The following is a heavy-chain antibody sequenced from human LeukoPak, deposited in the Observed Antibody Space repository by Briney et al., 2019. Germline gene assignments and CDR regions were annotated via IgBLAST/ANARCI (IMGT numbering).Heavy chain of an antibody. D-gene: IGHD5-12*01. Sequence: GGSLRLSCAASGFTFSSYWMHWVRQAPGKGLVWVSRINSDGSSTSYADSVKGRFTISRDNAKNTLYLQMNSLRAEDTAVYYCARESAYSGQLPGPGSVDYWGQGTLATVSS. CDR1: GFTFSSYW. V-gene: IGHV3-74*01. J-gene: IGHJ4*02. CDR2: INSDGSST. CDR3: ARESAYSGQLPGPGSVDY.